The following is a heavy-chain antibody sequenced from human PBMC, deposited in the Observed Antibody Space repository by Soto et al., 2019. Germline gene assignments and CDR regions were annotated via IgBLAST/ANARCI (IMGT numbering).Heavy chain of an antibody. CDR2: INPNSGGT. J-gene: IGHJ6*02. D-gene: IGHD4-4*01. Sequence: GASVKVSCKASGYTFTGYYMHWVRQAPGQGLEWMGWINPNSGGTNYAQKFQGWVTMTRDTSISTAYMELSRLRSDDTAVYYCARDLTTVVNPGGMDVWGQGTTVTVSS. CDR3: ARDLTTVVNPGGMDV. CDR1: GYTFTGYY. V-gene: IGHV1-2*04.